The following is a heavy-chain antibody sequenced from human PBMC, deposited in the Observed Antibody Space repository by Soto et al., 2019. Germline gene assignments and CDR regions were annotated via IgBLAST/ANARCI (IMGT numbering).Heavy chain of an antibody. CDR2: IWHDGSQK. CDR1: GLTFSNYG. Sequence: QVQLVESGGGVVQPERSLRLSCVATGLTFSNYGIHWVGQAPGRGLEGVAVIWHDGSQKYSADSVRGRFTISRDNSKNTVYLQMNSLRAEDTAVYYCEGRDDPFHVWGQGTMVTVSS. J-gene: IGHJ3*01. V-gene: IGHV3-33*01. CDR3: EGRDDPFHV.